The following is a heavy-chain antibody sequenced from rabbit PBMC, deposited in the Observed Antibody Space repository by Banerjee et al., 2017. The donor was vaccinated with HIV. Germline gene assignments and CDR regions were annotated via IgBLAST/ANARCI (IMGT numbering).Heavy chain of an antibody. V-gene: IGHV1S47*01. CDR2: IYNGDGST. J-gene: IGHJ3*01. D-gene: IGHD7-1*01. CDR1: GFSFSSSNY. Sequence: QEQLVESGGGLVQPEGSLTLTCKASGFSFSSSNYMCWVRQAPGKGLEWIACIYNGDGSTWYASWVDGRFTISRSTSLNTVTLQMTSLTAADTATYFCTRADYTGGYPGYAITRLDLWGPGTLVTVS. CDR3: TRADYTGGYPGYAITRLDL.